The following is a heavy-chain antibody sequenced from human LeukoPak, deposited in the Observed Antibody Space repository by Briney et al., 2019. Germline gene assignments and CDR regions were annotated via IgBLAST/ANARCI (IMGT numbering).Heavy chain of an antibody. D-gene: IGHD2-8*01. Sequence: GASAKVSCKASGGTFSSYAISWVRQAPGQGLEWMGGIIPIFGTANYAQKFQGRVTITTDESTSTAYMELSSLRSEDTAVYYCAIQYCTNGVCYGFDYWGQGTLVTVSS. J-gene: IGHJ4*02. CDR3: AIQYCTNGVCYGFDY. CDR1: GGTFSSYA. V-gene: IGHV1-69*05. CDR2: IIPIFGTA.